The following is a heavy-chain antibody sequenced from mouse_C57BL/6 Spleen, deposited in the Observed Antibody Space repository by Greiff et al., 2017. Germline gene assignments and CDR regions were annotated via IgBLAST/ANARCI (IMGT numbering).Heavy chain of an antibody. V-gene: IGHV5-17*01. Sequence: EVQLVESGGGLVKPGGSLKFSCAASGFTFSDYGMHWVRQAPEKGLEWVAFISSGSGTLYYADTVRGRFTISRDNAKNTLCLQMTSLRAEDTAMYCCARNGNYLAYWGQGTLVTVSA. CDR3: ARNGNYLAY. D-gene: IGHD2-1*01. CDR2: ISSGSGTL. CDR1: GFTFSDYG. J-gene: IGHJ3*01.